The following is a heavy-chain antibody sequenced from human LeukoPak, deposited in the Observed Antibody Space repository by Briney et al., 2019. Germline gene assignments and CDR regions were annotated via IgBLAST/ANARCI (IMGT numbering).Heavy chain of an antibody. CDR1: GGSISSHY. J-gene: IGHJ4*02. Sequence: SETLSLTCTVSGGSISSHYWSWIRQPPGKGLEWIGSIYYSGSTYYNPSLKSRVTISVDTSKNQFSLKLNSVTAADTAVYYCARQSRITLFGVGTYFDYWGQGTLVTVSS. CDR2: IYYSGST. V-gene: IGHV4-59*05. D-gene: IGHD3-3*01. CDR3: ARQSRITLFGVGTYFDY.